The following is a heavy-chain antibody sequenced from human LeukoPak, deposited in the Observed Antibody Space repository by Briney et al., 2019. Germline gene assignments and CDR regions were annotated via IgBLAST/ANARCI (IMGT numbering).Heavy chain of an antibody. CDR3: ARGYCGSTSCYGVFDY. V-gene: IGHV4-61*01. CDR2: IYNSGST. D-gene: IGHD2-2*01. CDR1: GGSVSSDIYY. Sequence: SETLSLTCTVSGGSVSSDIYYWSWIRQPPGKGLEWIGYIYNSGSTNYNPSLKSRVTISVDTSKDQFSLRLSSVPAADTAVYYCARGYCGSTSCYGVFDYWGQGTLVTVSS. J-gene: IGHJ4*02.